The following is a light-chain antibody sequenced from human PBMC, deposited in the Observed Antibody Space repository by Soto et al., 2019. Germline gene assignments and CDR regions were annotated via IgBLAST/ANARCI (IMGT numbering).Light chain of an antibody. Sequence: ETVMTQSPATLSVSPGERATLSGRATQSGATDFAWYQQKPGQAPRLPISGASNSAPGIPARFSGTESGTEFALIIGSLQSEDFAVYYCKQYNNWPLTFGQGTKVEIK. CDR1: QSGATD. CDR2: GAS. J-gene: IGKJ1*01. V-gene: IGKV3-15*01. CDR3: KQYNNWPLT.